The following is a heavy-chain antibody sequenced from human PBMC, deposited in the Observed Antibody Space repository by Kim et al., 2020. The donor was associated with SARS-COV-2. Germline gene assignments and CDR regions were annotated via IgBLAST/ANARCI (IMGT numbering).Heavy chain of an antibody. J-gene: IGHJ6*02. CDR1: GFTFSSYA. Sequence: GGSLRLSCAASGFTFSSYAMHWVRQAPGKGLEWVAVISYDGSNKYYADSVKGRFTISRDNSKNTLYLQMNSLRAEDTAVYYCARDRGYYYDPGQYYYYGMDVWGQGTTVTVSS. CDR3: ARDRGYYYDPGQYYYYGMDV. V-gene: IGHV3-30*04. CDR2: ISYDGSNK. D-gene: IGHD3-22*01.